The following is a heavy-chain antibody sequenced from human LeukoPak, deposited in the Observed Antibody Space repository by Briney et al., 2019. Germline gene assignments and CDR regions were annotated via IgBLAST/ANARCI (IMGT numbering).Heavy chain of an antibody. J-gene: IGHJ6*02. CDR2: IYYSGST. CDR3: ARHGSSYDFWSGYYYYGMDV. Sequence: SETLSLTCTVSGGSISSYYWSWIRQPPGKGLEWIGYIYYSGSTNYNPSLKSRVTISVDTSKNQFSLKQSSVTAADTAVYYCARHGSSYDFWSGYYYYGMDVWGQGTTVTVSS. D-gene: IGHD3-3*01. CDR1: GGSISSYY. V-gene: IGHV4-59*08.